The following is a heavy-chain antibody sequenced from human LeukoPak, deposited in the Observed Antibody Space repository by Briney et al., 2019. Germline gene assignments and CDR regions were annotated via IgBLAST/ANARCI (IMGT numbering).Heavy chain of an antibody. D-gene: IGHD4-17*01. CDR1: GFTFSNYA. Sequence: GGSLRLSCAASGFTFSNYAMSWVRQAPGKGLEWVSAITGSGDSTYHADSVKGRFTISRDNSKNTVYLQMNSLRAEDTAVYYCANGRTSVTTRGDAFDIWGQGTMVTVSS. J-gene: IGHJ3*02. CDR2: ITGSGDST. CDR3: ANGRTSVTTRGDAFDI. V-gene: IGHV3-23*01.